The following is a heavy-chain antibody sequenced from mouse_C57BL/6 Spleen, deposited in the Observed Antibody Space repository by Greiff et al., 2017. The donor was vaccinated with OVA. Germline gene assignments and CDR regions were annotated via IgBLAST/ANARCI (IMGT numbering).Heavy chain of an antibody. CDR3: ARGSSHWYFDV. D-gene: IGHD1-1*01. Sequence: EVNVVESEGGLVQPGSSMKLSCTASGFTFSDYYMAWVRQVPEKGLEWVANINYDGSSTYYLDSLKSRFIISRDNAKNILYRQMSSLKSEDTATYYCARGSSHWYFDVWGTGTTVTVSS. J-gene: IGHJ1*03. V-gene: IGHV5-16*01. CDR2: INYDGSST. CDR1: GFTFSDYY.